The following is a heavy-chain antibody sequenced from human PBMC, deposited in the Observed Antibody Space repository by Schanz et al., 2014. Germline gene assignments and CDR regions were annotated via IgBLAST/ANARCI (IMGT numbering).Heavy chain of an antibody. CDR1: GFAVDNYY. Sequence: VQLVASGGGLVQPGGSLRLSCAASGFAVDNYYMSCVRQAPGRGLEWVAVIWSDGTNEYYADSVKGRFTMSRDNAKNSVFLQMNSLRAEDTAVYYCARDRRNADLDYWGQGTLVTVSS. CDR3: ARDRRNADLDY. CDR2: IWSDGTNE. J-gene: IGHJ4*02. V-gene: IGHV3-33*08. D-gene: IGHD1-1*01.